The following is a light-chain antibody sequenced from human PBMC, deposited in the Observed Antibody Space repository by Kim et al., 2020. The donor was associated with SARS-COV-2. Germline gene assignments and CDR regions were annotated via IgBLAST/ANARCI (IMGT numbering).Light chain of an antibody. V-gene: IGLV3-19*01. CDR2: GKN. CDR3: NSRDNSGNPVV. J-gene: IGLJ2*01. CDR1: SLRRYY. Sequence: SSELTQDPAVSVALGQTVRVTCQGDSLRRYYASWYQQKAGQAPVLVIHGKNNRPSGIPDRFSGSNSGTTASLTITGAQAEDEADYFCNSRDNSGNPVVFGGGTKLTVL.